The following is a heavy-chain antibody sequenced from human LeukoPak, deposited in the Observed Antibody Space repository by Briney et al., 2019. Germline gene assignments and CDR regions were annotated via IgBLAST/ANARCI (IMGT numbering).Heavy chain of an antibody. V-gene: IGHV1-18*01. Sequence: ASVKVSCKASGYTFTSYGISWVRQAPGQGLEWMGRISAYNGNTNYAHKLQGRVTLTTDTSPSPAYMELRSLRSDDTAVYYCARDFPIRGDWFDPWGQGTLVTVSS. CDR1: GYTFTSYG. CDR2: ISAYNGNT. J-gene: IGHJ5*02. CDR3: ARDFPIRGDWFDP. D-gene: IGHD5-24*01.